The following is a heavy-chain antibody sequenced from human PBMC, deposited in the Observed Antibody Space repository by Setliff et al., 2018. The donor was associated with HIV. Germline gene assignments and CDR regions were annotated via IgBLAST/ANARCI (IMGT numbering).Heavy chain of an antibody. CDR2: ISRSSDEI. J-gene: IGHJ2*01. CDR3: VRYYRLLNWFFDL. CDR1: GFIFSSHS. Sequence: LRLSCAASGFIFSSHSLNWVRQAPGKGLEWVSSISRSSDEIHYADSVNGRFTISRDNTKYSLYLQMNKVRAEDTAVYFCVRYYRLLNWFFDLWGRGTLVTVSS. D-gene: IGHD3-10*01. V-gene: IGHV3-21*01.